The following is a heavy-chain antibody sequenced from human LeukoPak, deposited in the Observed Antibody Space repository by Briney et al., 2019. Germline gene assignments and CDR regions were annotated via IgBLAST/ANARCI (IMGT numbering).Heavy chain of an antibody. Sequence: GGSLRLSCTASGFTFSTYWMTWVRQAPGKGLEWVAHINPDGNRRRFVDSVEGRFTISRDNADNSLSLQMNNLRADDTAVYYCASEALGTFTWYDYWGQGTLVTVSS. CDR2: INPDGNRR. CDR3: ASEALGTFTWYDY. J-gene: IGHJ4*02. V-gene: IGHV3-7*03. D-gene: IGHD7-27*01. CDR1: GFTFSTYW.